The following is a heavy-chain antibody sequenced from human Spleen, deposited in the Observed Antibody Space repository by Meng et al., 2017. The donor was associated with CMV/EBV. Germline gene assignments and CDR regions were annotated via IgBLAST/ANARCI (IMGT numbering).Heavy chain of an antibody. CDR1: GYTFTGYY. V-gene: IGHV1-2*02. Sequence: KASGYTFTGYYMHWVRQAPGQGLEWMGWIHPNTGGTNYAQRFQGRVTMTRDTSISTAYMELSGLRSDDTAVYYCAKDSSGWYNWFDPWGQGTLVTVSS. CDR3: AKDSSGWYNWFDP. J-gene: IGHJ5*02. CDR2: IHPNTGGT. D-gene: IGHD6-19*01.